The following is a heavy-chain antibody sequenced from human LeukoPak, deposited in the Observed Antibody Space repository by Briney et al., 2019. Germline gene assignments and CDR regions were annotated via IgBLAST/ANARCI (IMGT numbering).Heavy chain of an antibody. D-gene: IGHD4-17*01. Sequence: SETLSLTCTVSHYSISSAFYWGWIRQPPGKGLEWIGSFHYSGSTYYNPSLKSRVTISVDTSNNQFSLKLTSVTAADTAVYYCARGSYYGDYGYWGQGTLVTVSS. CDR2: FHYSGST. CDR3: ARGSYYGDYGY. J-gene: IGHJ4*02. V-gene: IGHV4-38-2*02. CDR1: HYSISSAFY.